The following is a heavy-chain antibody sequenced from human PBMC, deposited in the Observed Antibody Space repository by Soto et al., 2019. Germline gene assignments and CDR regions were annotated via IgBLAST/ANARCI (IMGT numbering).Heavy chain of an antibody. D-gene: IGHD3-10*01. CDR1: GYSFTSYW. V-gene: IGHV5-51*01. CDR2: IYPGDSDT. J-gene: IGHJ3*02. CDR3: ARSFYYGSGSVSAFDI. Sequence: GESLKISCKGSGYSFTSYWIGWVRQMPGKGLEWMGIIYPGDSDTRYSPSFQGQVTISADKSISTAYLQWGSLKASDTAMYYCARSFYYGSGSVSAFDIWGQGTMVTVSS.